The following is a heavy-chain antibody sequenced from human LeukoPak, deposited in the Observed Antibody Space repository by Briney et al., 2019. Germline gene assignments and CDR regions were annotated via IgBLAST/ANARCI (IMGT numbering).Heavy chain of an antibody. D-gene: IGHD3-10*01. J-gene: IGHJ6*02. CDR3: ATEEVRGVTSKRYYYYGMDV. V-gene: IGHV1-24*01. CDR2: FDPEDGET. CDR1: GYTLTELS. Sequence: ASVTVSCKVSGYTLTELSMHWVRQAPGKGLEWMGGFDPEDGETIYAQKFQGRVTMTEDTSTDTAYMELSSLRSEDTAVYYCATEEVRGVTSKRYYYYGMDVWGQGTTVTVSS.